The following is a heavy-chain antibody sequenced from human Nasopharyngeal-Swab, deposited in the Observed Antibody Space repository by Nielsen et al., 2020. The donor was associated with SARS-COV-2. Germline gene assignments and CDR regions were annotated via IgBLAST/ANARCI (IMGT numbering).Heavy chain of an antibody. Sequence: GESLKISCAASGFTFSSYTMDWVRQAPGKGLEWVSAISGSGGGTWYADSVRGRFTVSRDNSKNTLYLQMHGLRAEDTAVYYCEKGDYYGSGSYFFVYWGQGTLVTVSS. CDR3: EKGDYYGSGSYFFVY. V-gene: IGHV3-23*01. J-gene: IGHJ4*02. CDR2: ISGSGGGT. CDR1: GFTFSSYT. D-gene: IGHD3-10*01.